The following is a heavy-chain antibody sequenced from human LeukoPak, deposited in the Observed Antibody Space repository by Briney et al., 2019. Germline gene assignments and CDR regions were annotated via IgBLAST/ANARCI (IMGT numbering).Heavy chain of an antibody. Sequence: SETLSLTCTVSGGSISSSNYYWGWIRQPPGKGLEWIGSISYSGSTYYNPSLKSRATTSVDTSKNQFSLKLSSVTAADTAVYYCARLRGGRVYYFDYWGQGTLVTVSS. J-gene: IGHJ4*02. CDR3: ARLRGGRVYYFDY. V-gene: IGHV4-39*01. CDR1: GGSISSSNYY. CDR2: ISYSGST. D-gene: IGHD3-10*01.